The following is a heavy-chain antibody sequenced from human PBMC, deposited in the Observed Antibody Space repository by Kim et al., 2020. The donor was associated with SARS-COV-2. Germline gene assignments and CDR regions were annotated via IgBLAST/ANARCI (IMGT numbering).Heavy chain of an antibody. D-gene: IGHD3-10*01. V-gene: IGHV1-8*01. CDR2: MNPNSGNT. Sequence: ASVKVSCKASGYTFTSYDINWVRQATGQGLEWMGWMNPNSGNTGYAQKFQGRVTMTRNTSISTAYMELSSLRSEDTAVYYCARAPFSVLLWFGEERDNWLDPWGQGTLVTVSS. CDR1: GYTFTSYD. J-gene: IGHJ5*02. CDR3: ARAPFSVLLWFGEERDNWLDP.